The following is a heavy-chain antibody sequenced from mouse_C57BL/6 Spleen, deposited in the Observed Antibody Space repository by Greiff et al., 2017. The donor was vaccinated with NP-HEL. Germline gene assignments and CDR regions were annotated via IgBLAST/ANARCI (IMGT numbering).Heavy chain of an antibody. CDR3: ARIQKMVATYFDY. Sequence: QVQLQQSGAELVKAGASVKMSCKASGYTFTSYWMHWVKQRLGQGLEWFAETNPTNGRTYYNEKFKSKATLTIDKSSSTAYMLLSSPTFEDSAVYYCARIQKMVATYFDYWRQGTTLTVSS. J-gene: IGHJ2*01. CDR1: GYTFTSYW. D-gene: IGHD1-1*02. CDR2: TNPTNGRT. V-gene: IGHV1S81*02.